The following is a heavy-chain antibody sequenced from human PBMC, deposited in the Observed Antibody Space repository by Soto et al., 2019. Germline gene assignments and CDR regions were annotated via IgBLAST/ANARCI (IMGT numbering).Heavy chain of an antibody. V-gene: IGHV3-23*01. CDR2: ISGSGGST. CDR3: AKESSRRDLLWFGELLDDAFVI. D-gene: IGHD3-10*01. CDR1: GFTFSSYA. Sequence: EVQLLESGGGLVQPGGSLRLSCAASGFTFSSYAMSWVRQAPGKGLEWVSAISGSGGSTYYADSVKGRFTISRDNSKNTLYLQMNSLRAEDTAVYYCAKESSRRDLLWFGELLDDAFVIWGQGTMVTVSS. J-gene: IGHJ3*02.